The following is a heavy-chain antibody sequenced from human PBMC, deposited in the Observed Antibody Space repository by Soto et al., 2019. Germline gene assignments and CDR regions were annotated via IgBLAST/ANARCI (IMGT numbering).Heavy chain of an antibody. J-gene: IGHJ4*02. CDR3: AHTLYKQLGNY. V-gene: IGHV2-5*02. CDR1: GFSLSTSGVG. CDR2: IYWDDDK. D-gene: IGHD6-6*01. Sequence: SGPTLVNPTQTLTLTCTFSGFSLSTSGVGVGWIRQPPGKALEWLALIYWDDDKRYSPSLKSRLTITKDTSKNQVVLTMTNMEPVDKAKYYCAHTLYKQLGNYWGQGTMVTVSS.